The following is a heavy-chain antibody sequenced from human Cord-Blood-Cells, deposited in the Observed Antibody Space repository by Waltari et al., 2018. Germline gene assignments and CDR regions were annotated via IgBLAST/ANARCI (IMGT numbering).Heavy chain of an antibody. V-gene: IGHV1-69*08. CDR2: IIPIIGIA. CDR1: GGTFSSYT. J-gene: IGHJ4*02. D-gene: IGHD6-19*01. Sequence: QVQLVQSGAEVKKPGCSVKVSCTASGGTFSSYTISWVGPDPGQGSEWMGRIIPIIGIANYARTGQGIVTITADKSTSTAYMGLSSGRSEGTAVYYCARDRGYSRGWAAYYRGQGTLGTVSS. CDR3: ARDRGYSRGWAAYY.